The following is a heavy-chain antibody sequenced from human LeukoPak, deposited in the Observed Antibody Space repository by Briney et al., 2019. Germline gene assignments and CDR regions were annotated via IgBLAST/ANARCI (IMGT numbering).Heavy chain of an antibody. Sequence: GGSLRLSCVASRFTLTNYEMNWVRQAPGKGLEWVSYISSSGSSIYYAGSVKGRFTISRDNAKNSLYLQMNSLRAEDTAVYYCARVTTRFGESAFDIWGQGTMVTVSS. D-gene: IGHD3-16*01. CDR2: ISSSGSSI. CDR1: RFTLTNYE. J-gene: IGHJ3*02. CDR3: ARVTTRFGESAFDI. V-gene: IGHV3-48*03.